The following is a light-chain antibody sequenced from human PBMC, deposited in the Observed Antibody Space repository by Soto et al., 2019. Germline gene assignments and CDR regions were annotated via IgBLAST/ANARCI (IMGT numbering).Light chain of an antibody. V-gene: IGLV2-14*01. CDR1: SSDLGGYKF. J-gene: IGLJ1*01. CDR3: GAYTGSSPYV. Sequence: QSVLTQPASVSGAPGQSITISCTGTSSDLGGYKFVSWYKHHPGKAPKLMIYQVSNRPSGVSNRFSGSKSGNTTSLTISGLQAEDEADYYCGAYTGSSPYVFGTGTQLTVL. CDR2: QVS.